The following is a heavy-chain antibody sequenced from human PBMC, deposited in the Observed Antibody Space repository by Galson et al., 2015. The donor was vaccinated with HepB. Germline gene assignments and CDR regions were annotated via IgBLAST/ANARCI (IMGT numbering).Heavy chain of an antibody. CDR2: ISSSGSAI. V-gene: IGHV3-48*01. CDR1: GFTFSRYS. J-gene: IGHJ4*02. Sequence: SLRLSCAVSGFTFSRYSMNWVRQAPGKGLEWVSYISSSGSAIYYADSVKGRFTISRDNAKNSLYLQMNSLRAEDTAVYYCARGSDYGDYVGYFDYWGQGTLVTASS. CDR3: ARGSDYGDYVGYFDY. D-gene: IGHD4-17*01.